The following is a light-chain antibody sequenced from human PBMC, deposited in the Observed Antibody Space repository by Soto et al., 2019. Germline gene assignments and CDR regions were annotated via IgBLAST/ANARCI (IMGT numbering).Light chain of an antibody. CDR1: QSISIW. CDR3: QQFNNFSWT. V-gene: IGKV1-5*03. CDR2: KAS. Sequence: DIQMTQSPSTLSASVGDRVTITGRASQSISIWLAWYQQKPGKAPKLLIYKASTLKSGVPSRFSGSGSGTEFTLTISSRQPDDFETYYCQQFNNFSWTFGQGTKVEIK. J-gene: IGKJ1*01.